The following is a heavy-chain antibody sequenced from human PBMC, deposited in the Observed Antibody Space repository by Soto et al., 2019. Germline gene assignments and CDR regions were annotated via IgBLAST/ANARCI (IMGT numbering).Heavy chain of an antibody. CDR3: ARVLRRRVDWFDP. CDR1: GYTFTGYY. D-gene: IGHD2-2*01. CDR2: INPNSGGT. Sequence: QVQLVQSGAEVQKPGASVKVSCKASGYTFTGYYMHWVRQAPGQGLEWMGWINPNSGGTNYAQKFRGRVTMTRETTISTAYMELSRLRSDDTAVYCCARVLRRRVDWFDPWGQGTLVTVSS. J-gene: IGHJ5*02. V-gene: IGHV1-2*02.